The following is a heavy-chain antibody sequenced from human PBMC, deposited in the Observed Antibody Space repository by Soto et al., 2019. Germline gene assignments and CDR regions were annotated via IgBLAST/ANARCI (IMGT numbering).Heavy chain of an antibody. CDR1: GFTFSSYA. V-gene: IGHV3-30-3*01. CDR2: ISYDGSNK. D-gene: IGHD3-9*01. CDR3: ARDPALSYDILTGYYNGLKEGGFDY. Sequence: QVQLVESGGGVVQPGRSLRLSCAASGFTFSSYAMHWVRQAPGKGLEWVAVISYDGSNKYYADSVKGRFTISRDNSKNTLYLQMNSLRAEDTAVYYCARDPALSYDILTGYYNGLKEGGFDYWGQGTLVTVSS. J-gene: IGHJ4*02.